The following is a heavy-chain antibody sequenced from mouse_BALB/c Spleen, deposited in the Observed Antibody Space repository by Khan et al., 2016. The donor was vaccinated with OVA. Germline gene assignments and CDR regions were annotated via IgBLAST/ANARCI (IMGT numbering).Heavy chain of an antibody. Sequence: EVQLQESGPGLVKPSQSLSLTCTVTGYSITSDYAWNWIRQFPGNKLEWMGYISYIGSATDNPSLKSRISITRDTSENPFFLQLNSVTTEDSATYYFARRYYYGHWYFDVWGAGTTVTVSS. CDR3: ARRYYYGHWYFDV. D-gene: IGHD1-1*01. CDR2: ISYIGSA. J-gene: IGHJ1*01. CDR1: GYSITSDYA. V-gene: IGHV3-2*02.